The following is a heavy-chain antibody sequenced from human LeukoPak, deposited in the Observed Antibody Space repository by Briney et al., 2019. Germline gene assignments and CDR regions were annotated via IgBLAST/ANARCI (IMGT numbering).Heavy chain of an antibody. V-gene: IGHV1-46*01. CDR2: INPSGGST. J-gene: IGHJ4*02. D-gene: IGHD5-18*01. CDR3: ARAPPSLYSSGYVGFDY. Sequence: ASVKVSCKASGYTFTSYYMHWVRQAPGQGLEWMGIINPSGGSTSYAQKFQGRVTTTRDMSTSTVYMELSSLRSEDTAVYYCARAPPSLYSSGYVGFDYWGQGTLVTVSS. CDR1: GYTFTSYY.